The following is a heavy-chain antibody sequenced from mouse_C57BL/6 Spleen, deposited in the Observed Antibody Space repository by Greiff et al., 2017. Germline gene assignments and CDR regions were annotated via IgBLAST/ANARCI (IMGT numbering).Heavy chain of an antibody. CDR2: INTNNGGT. CDR1: GYTFTDYY. J-gene: IGHJ4*01. Sequence: VQLQQSGPELVKPGASVKISCKASGYTFTDYYMNWVKQSHGKSLEWIGDINTNNGGTSYNQKFKGKATLTVDKSSSTAYMELRSLTSEDSAVYYCARYYYGRGAMDYWGQGTSVTVSS. V-gene: IGHV1-26*01. CDR3: ARYYYGRGAMDY. D-gene: IGHD1-1*01.